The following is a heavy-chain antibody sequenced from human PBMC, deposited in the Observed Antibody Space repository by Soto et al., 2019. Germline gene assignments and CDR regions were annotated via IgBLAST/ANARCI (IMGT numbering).Heavy chain of an antibody. D-gene: IGHD6-6*01. J-gene: IGHJ6*02. V-gene: IGHV3-30-3*01. CDR1: GFAFSSYA. CDR3: ARGGATRPGRVYYSGLNV. CDR2: ISSAGNSE. Sequence: QVQLVESGGGVVQPGRSLRLSCAASGFAFSSYAIHWVRQAPGKGLEWVAVISSAGNSEYYGDSVRGRFSISRDNSKNTVYLQMNSLKTEDTAVYFCARGGATRPGRVYYSGLNVWGQGATVTFSS.